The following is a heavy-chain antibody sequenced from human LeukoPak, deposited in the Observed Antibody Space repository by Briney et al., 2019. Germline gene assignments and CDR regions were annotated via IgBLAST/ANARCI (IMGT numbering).Heavy chain of an antibody. CDR3: ARVHGGYPFDQ. J-gene: IGHJ4*02. D-gene: IGHD2-15*01. CDR2: ISSVSSTI. CDR1: GFTFSSYS. V-gene: IGHV3-48*01. Sequence: GGSLRLSCAASGFTFSSYSMNWVRQAPGKGLEWISFISSVSSTIFYADSVKGRFNISRDNVKNSLYLQMNGLRAEDTAVYYCARVHGGYPFDQWGQGTLVTVSS.